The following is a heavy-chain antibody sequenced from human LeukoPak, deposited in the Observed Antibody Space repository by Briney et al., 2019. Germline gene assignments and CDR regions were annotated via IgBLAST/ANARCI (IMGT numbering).Heavy chain of an antibody. CDR1: GVSSSSSY. J-gene: IGHJ6*02. D-gene: IGHD2-2*02. CDR2: IFYTGDS. CDR3: ARSAYTLYGMDV. Sequence: PSETLSLTCTVSGVSSSSSYWSWIRQPPGQGLEWIGYIFYTGDSNHNPSFKSRVSISLDTSKDQISLKLSSVTAADTAVYYCARSAYTLYGMDVWGQGTTVTVSS. V-gene: IGHV4-59*08.